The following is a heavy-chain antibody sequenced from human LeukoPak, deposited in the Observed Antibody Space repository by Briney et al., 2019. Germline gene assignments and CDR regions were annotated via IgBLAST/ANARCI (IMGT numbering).Heavy chain of an antibody. CDR3: AGGGN. CDR2: IYSGDNT. D-gene: IGHD3-16*01. V-gene: IGHV3-53*01. J-gene: IGHJ4*02. CDR1: GFTFSSSV. Sequence: GGSLRLSCAASGFTFSSSVMNWVRQAPGKGLEWVSVIYSGDNTRYADSVKGRFTISRDNSKNTLYLQMNSLRAEDAAVYYCAGGGNWGQGTLVTVSS.